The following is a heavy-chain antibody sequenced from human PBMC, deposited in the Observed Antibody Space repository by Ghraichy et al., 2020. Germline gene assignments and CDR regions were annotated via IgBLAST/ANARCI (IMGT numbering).Heavy chain of an antibody. CDR2: IVVGSGNT. D-gene: IGHD3-22*01. V-gene: IGHV1-58*01. J-gene: IGHJ3*02. CDR1: GFTFTSSA. Sequence: SVKVSCKASGFTFTSSAVQWVRQARGQRLEWIGWIVVGSGNTNYAQKFQERVTITRDMSTSTAYMELSSLRSEDTAVYYCAADAWYYDSSGYYPWDAFDIWGQGTMITVSS. CDR3: AADAWYYDSSGYYPWDAFDI.